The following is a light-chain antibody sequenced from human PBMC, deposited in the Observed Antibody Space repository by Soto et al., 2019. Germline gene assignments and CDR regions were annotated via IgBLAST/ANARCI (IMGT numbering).Light chain of an antibody. Sequence: EIVMTQSPATLSVSPGGSATLSCRASQHVSSNFAWYRQKPGQAPTLLIYRASTRATGIPARFSGSRSGTEFTLTISSLQSEAFAVYYCQQYNNWPYTFGQGTKLEIK. CDR3: QQYNNWPYT. CDR2: RAS. V-gene: IGKV3-15*01. J-gene: IGKJ2*01. CDR1: QHVSSN.